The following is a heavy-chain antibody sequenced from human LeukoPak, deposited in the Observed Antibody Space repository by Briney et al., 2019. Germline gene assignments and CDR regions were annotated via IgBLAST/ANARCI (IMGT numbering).Heavy chain of an antibody. CDR1: GGSISSGGYY. Sequence: SETLSLTCTVSGGSISSGGYYWSWIRQHPGKGLEWIGYIYYSGSTYYNPSLKSRVTISVDTSKNQFSLKLSSVTAADTAVYYCASSPRPVNWFDPWGQGTLVTVSS. V-gene: IGHV4-31*03. CDR3: ASSPRPVNWFDP. CDR2: IYYSGST. J-gene: IGHJ5*02.